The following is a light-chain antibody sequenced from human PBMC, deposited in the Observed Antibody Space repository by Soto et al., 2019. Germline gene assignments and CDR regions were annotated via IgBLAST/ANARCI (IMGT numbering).Light chain of an antibody. V-gene: IGKV3-15*01. Sequence: EIVMTQSPATLSVSPGERATLSCRASQSVSSNLAWYQQKPGQAPRLLIYGASTRATGIPARFSGSGSGTEFTLTISSLQSEDFGFYYCQQYHQWPVAFGGGTKVDI. CDR1: QSVSSN. J-gene: IGKJ4*01. CDR2: GAS. CDR3: QQYHQWPVA.